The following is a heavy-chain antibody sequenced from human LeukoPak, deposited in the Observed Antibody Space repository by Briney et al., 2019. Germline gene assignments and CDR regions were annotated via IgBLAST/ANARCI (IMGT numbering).Heavy chain of an antibody. CDR2: FYSSGRT. CDR3: ARARYSTSHQVDY. Sequence: KPSETLSLTCTVSGGSLGSYSWDWIRQSPGKGLEWIGFFYSSGRTNVNPSLKSRLTISLDTSKNQFSLRLTSVTAADTAIYYCARARYSTSHQVDYWGHGILVTVSS. V-gene: IGHV4-4*08. CDR1: GGSLGSYS. J-gene: IGHJ4*01. D-gene: IGHD5-12*01.